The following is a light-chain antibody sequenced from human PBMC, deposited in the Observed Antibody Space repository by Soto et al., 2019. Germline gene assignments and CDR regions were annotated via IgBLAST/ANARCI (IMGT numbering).Light chain of an antibody. V-gene: IGLV2-14*01. CDR1: SSDVGGYNY. CDR2: DVS. CDR3: SSYTSSSTDV. Sequence: QPASVSGSPGQSITISCTGTSSDVGGYNYVSWYQQHPGKAPKLMIYDVSNRPSGVSNRFSGSKSGNTASLTISGLQAEDEADYYCSSYTSSSTDVFGTGTKVTVL. J-gene: IGLJ1*01.